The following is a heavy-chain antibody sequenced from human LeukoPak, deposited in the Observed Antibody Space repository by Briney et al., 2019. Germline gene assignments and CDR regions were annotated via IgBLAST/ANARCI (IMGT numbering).Heavy chain of an antibody. J-gene: IGHJ5*02. CDR2: INPNSGGT. CDR3: ARDLGSGAYCSSTSCSQGWFDP. CDR1: VYTFTGYN. D-gene: IGHD2-2*01. Sequence: ASVKVSCKASVYTFTGYNIHSARQAPGQGLEWMGWINPNSGGTNYAQKFQGRVTMTRDTSISTAYMELSRLRSDDPAVYYCARDLGSGAYCSSTSCSQGWFDPWGQGTLVTVSS. V-gene: IGHV1-2*02.